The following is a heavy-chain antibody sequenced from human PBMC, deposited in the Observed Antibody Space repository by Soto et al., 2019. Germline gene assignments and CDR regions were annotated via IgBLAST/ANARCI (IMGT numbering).Heavy chain of an antibody. D-gene: IGHD3-22*01. CDR3: AKDLQIVVVFEWYYGMDV. CDR1: GFTFSSYG. Sequence: PGGSLRLSCAASGFTFSSYGMHWVRQAPGKGLEWVAVISYDGSNKYYADSVKGRFTISRDNSKNTLYLQMNSLRAEDTAVYYCAKDLQIVVVFEWYYGMDVWGQGTTVTVS. V-gene: IGHV3-30*18. CDR2: ISYDGSNK. J-gene: IGHJ6*02.